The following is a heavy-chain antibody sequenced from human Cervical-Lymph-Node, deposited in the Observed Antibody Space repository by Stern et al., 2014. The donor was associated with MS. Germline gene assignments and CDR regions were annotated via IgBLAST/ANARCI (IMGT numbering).Heavy chain of an antibody. J-gene: IGHJ4*02. Sequence: VQLVESGAEVKKPGSSVKVSCKASGGTFSSYAISWVRQAPGQGLEWMGGIIPIFGTANYAQKFQARVTITADESTSTAYMELSSLRSEDTAVYYCATPGGYGDYESGDYFDYWGQGTLVTVSS. V-gene: IGHV1-69*01. CDR3: ATPGGYGDYESGDYFDY. CDR1: GGTFSSYA. D-gene: IGHD4-17*01. CDR2: IIPIFGTA.